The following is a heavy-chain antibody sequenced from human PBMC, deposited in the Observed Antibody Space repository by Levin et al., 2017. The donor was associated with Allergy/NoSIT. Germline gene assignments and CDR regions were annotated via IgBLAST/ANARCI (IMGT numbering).Heavy chain of an antibody. Sequence: QSGGSLRLSCTASGFTFGDYAMSWVRQAPGKGLEWVGFIRSKAYGGTTEYAASVKGRFTISRDDSKSIAYLQMNSLKTEDTAVYYCTRAEFWSGYYLDYWGQGTLVTVSS. CDR2: IRSKAYGGTT. J-gene: IGHJ4*02. D-gene: IGHD3-3*01. V-gene: IGHV3-49*04. CDR3: TRAEFWSGYYLDY. CDR1: GFTFGDYA.